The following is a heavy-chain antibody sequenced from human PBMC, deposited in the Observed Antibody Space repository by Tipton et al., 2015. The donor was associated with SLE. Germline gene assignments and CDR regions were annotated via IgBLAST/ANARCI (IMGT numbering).Heavy chain of an antibody. CDR1: GGSFSGYY. CDR2: INHSGST. D-gene: IGHD4-23*01. J-gene: IGHJ4*02. CDR3: ARQDYGGNVVY. V-gene: IGHV4-34*01. Sequence: LSCAVYGGSFSGYYWSWIRQPPGKGLEWIGEINHSGSTNYNPSLKSRLTISVNTSKNQFSLKLSSVTAADTAVYYCARQDYGGNVVYWGQGTLVTVSS.